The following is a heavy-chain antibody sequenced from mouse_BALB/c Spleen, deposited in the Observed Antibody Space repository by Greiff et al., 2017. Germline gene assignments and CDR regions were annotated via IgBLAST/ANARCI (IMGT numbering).Heavy chain of an antibody. V-gene: IGHV5-6-5*01. J-gene: IGHJ1*01. CDR3: ARDYDGYIWYFDV. Sequence: EVQGVESGGGLVKPGGSLKLSCAASGFTFSSYAMSWVRQTPEKRLEWVASISSGGSTYYPDSVKGRFTISRDNARNILYLQMSSLRSEDTAMYYCARDYDGYIWYFDVWGAGTTVTVSS. D-gene: IGHD2-3*01. CDR1: GFTFSSYA. CDR2: ISSGGST.